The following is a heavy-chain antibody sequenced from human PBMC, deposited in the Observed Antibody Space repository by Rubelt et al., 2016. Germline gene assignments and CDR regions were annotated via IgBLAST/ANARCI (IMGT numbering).Heavy chain of an antibody. D-gene: IGHD3-10*01. Sequence: EVQLVESGGGLVQPGGSLRLSCAVSTITFSSYWMSWVRQAPGKGLEWVANMNQDGSERYYVDSVKGRFTISRDNARKTWDLQMNNVRAEDSAVYYCWTVMAAANYYVDFWGKGTTVTVSS. V-gene: IGHV3-7*01. CDR1: TITFSSYW. J-gene: IGHJ6*03. CDR2: MNQDGSER. CDR3: WTVMAAANYYVDF.